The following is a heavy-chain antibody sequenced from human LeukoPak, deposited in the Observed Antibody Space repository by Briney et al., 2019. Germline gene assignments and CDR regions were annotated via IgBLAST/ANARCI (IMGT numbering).Heavy chain of an antibody. CDR1: GGSISSYY. Sequence: SETLSLTCTVSGGSISSYYWSWIRQPPGKGLEWIGYIYYGGSTNYNPSLKSRVTISVDTSKNQFSLKLSSVTAADTAVYYCARLTGYRIESAFDIWGQGTMVTVSS. J-gene: IGHJ3*02. D-gene: IGHD3-9*01. CDR2: IYYGGST. CDR3: ARLTGYRIESAFDI. V-gene: IGHV4-59*01.